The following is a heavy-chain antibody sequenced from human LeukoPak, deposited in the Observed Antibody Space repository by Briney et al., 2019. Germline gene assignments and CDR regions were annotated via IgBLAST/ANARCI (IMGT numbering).Heavy chain of an antibody. Sequence: SQTLSLTCAISGDSVSSYRAAWSWIRQSPSRGLEWLGRTYYRSKWYNDYAVSVKNRITINPDTSENQFSLQLTSVTPEDTAVYYCARSGGHDAFDIWGQGTMVTVSS. CDR2: TYYRSKWYN. CDR1: GDSVSSYRAA. CDR3: ARSGGHDAFDI. J-gene: IGHJ3*02. D-gene: IGHD4-23*01. V-gene: IGHV6-1*01.